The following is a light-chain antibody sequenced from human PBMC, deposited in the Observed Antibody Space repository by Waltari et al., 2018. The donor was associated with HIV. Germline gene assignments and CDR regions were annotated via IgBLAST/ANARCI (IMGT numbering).Light chain of an antibody. J-gene: IGLJ3*02. CDR3: AAWDDSLSGWV. Sequence: QSALTQPPSTSGTPGQTVTIPCSGSSSNIGDNYVSWYQQLPGTAPKLLIYRNSQRPSGVRDRSSGSKSGTSASLAINVLRSEDEAEYHCAAWDDSLSGWVFGGGTNLTVL. V-gene: IGLV1-47*01. CDR1: SSNIGDNY. CDR2: RNS.